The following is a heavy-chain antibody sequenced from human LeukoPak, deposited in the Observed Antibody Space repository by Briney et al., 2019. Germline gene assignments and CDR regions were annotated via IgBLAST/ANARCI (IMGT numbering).Heavy chain of an antibody. CDR2: ISYDGSNK. J-gene: IGHJ6*02. V-gene: IGHV3-30*18. D-gene: IGHD3-10*01. CDR1: GGTFSSYG. CDR3: AKFPKVRGVIAGYDV. Sequence: SCKASGGTFSSYGMHWVRQAPGKGLEWVAVISYDGSNKYYADSVKGRFTISRDNSKNTLYLQMNSLRAEDTAVYYCAKFPKVRGVIAGYDVWGQGTTVTVSS.